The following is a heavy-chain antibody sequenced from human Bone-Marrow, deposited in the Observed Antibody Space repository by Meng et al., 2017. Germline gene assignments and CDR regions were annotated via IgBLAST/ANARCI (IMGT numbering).Heavy chain of an antibody. Sequence: LREPGPGLVKPSGTLSLTCVVSGGSISSIDWWSWVRQPPGKGLEWIGEIYHGGDTNYNPSLKSRVTIAIDKSKNQFSLKLSSVTAADTAVYYCASWIYSCGWQWGQGALVTVSS. J-gene: IGHJ4*02. CDR1: GGSISSIDW. V-gene: IGHV4/OR15-8*02. D-gene: IGHD6-19*01. CDR2: IYHGGDT. CDR3: ASWIYSCGWQ.